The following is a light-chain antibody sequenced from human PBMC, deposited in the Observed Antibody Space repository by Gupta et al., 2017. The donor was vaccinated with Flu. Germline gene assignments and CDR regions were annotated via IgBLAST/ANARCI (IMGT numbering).Light chain of an antibody. CDR2: DAS. V-gene: IGKV3-15*01. CDR1: QSVSTK. CDR3: QQNNNWPLT. J-gene: IGKJ4*01. Sequence: EIVITQSLATLSVSPGERATLSCRAGQSVSTKLAGYQQKPGQAPRLLIFDASTRATGIPARFSGSGSGTEFTLTISSRQSDDFAVYYCQQNNNWPLTFGGGTKVEIK.